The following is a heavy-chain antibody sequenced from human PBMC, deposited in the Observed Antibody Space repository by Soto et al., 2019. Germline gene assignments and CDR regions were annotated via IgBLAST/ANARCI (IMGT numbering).Heavy chain of an antibody. CDR3: ARDSIAAAGTADY. D-gene: IGHD6-13*01. CDR2: TYYRSKWYN. V-gene: IGHV6-1*01. Sequence: SQTLSLTCAISGDSVSSNSAAWNWIRQSPSRGLEWLGRTYYRSKWYNDYAVSVKNRITINPDTSKNQFSLKLSSVTAADTAVYYCARDSIAAAGTADYWGQGTLVTVSS. CDR1: GDSVSSNSAA. J-gene: IGHJ4*02.